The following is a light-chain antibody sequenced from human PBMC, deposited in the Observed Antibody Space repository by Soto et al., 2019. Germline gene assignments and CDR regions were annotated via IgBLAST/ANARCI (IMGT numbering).Light chain of an antibody. CDR3: QQYNSGLT. Sequence: EIVMTQSPATLSVSPGERATLYCRASQSISNNLAWYHQKPGKAPMLLTYGASTRATGTPARFSGSWSGAEFTLTITSLQSEDFAVYYCQQYNSGLTVGQGTRVEI. J-gene: IGKJ1*01. V-gene: IGKV3-15*01. CDR2: GAS. CDR1: QSISNN.